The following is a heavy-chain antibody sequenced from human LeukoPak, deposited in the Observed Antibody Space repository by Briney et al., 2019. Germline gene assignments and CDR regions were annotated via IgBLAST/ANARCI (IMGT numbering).Heavy chain of an antibody. Sequence: GGSLRLSCAASGLTFTSYWMSWVRQAPGKGLEWVANIKQDGSEKYYVDSVKGRFTISRDNAKNTLYLQMNSLRAEDTAVYYCAKAQLGPGAYGMDVWGQGTTVTVSS. CDR3: AKAQLGPGAYGMDV. V-gene: IGHV3-7*01. J-gene: IGHJ6*02. CDR1: GLTFTSYW. D-gene: IGHD7-27*01. CDR2: IKQDGSEK.